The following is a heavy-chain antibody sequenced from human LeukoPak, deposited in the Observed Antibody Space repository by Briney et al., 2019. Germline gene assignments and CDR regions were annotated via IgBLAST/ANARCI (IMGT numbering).Heavy chain of an antibody. J-gene: IGHJ4*02. D-gene: IGHD3-22*01. Sequence: GGSLRLSCAASGFTFSNYSMNWVRQAPGKGLEWVSSISSSSSYIYYADSVKGRFTISRDHAKNSLFLQMNSLRAEDTAVYYCARRRRSSGYSSPDYWGQGTLVTVSS. V-gene: IGHV3-21*01. CDR1: GFTFSNYS. CDR2: ISSSSSYI. CDR3: ARRRRSSGYSSPDY.